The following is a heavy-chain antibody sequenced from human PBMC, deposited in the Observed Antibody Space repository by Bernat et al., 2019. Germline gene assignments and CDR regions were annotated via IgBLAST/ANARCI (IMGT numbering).Heavy chain of an antibody. Sequence: QVQLVEAGGGVVQPGRSLRLSCAASGFTFRSYGMHWVRQAPGKGLEWVAVITYDGSNKYYADFMTGRITISRDNSKNTLYLQMNSRRAEDTALYYCAKEDGYYGSGSSLNWGQGTLVTVSS. CDR1: GFTFRSYG. V-gene: IGHV3-30*18. CDR3: AKEDGYYGSGSSLN. J-gene: IGHJ4*02. CDR2: ITYDGSNK. D-gene: IGHD3-10*01.